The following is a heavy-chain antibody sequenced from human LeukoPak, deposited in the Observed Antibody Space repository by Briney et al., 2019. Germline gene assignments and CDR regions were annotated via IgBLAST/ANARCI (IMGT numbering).Heavy chain of an antibody. D-gene: IGHD6-19*01. CDR3: AGDRAVAGTGYYYYYYMDV. CDR1: GFTFSSYA. V-gene: IGHV3-30*04. J-gene: IGHJ6*03. CDR2: ISYDGSNE. Sequence: GGSLRLSCAASGFTFSSYAMSWVRLAPGKGLEWVAVISYDGSNEYYADSVKGRFTISRDNSKNTLYLQMNSLRAEDTAVYYCAGDRAVAGTGYYYYYYMDVWGKGTTVTVSS.